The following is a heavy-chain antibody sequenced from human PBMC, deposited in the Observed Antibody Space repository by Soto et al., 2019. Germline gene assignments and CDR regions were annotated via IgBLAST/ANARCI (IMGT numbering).Heavy chain of an antibody. D-gene: IGHD6-19*01. CDR3: ARDSDSSGWYGRWFDY. CDR2: ISYDGSNK. Sequence: QVQLVESGGGVVQPGRSLRLSCAASGFTFSSYAMHWVRQAPGKGLEWVAVISYDGSNKYYADSVKGRFTISRDNSKNTLYLQMNSLRAEDTAVYYCARDSDSSGWYGRWFDYWGQGTLVTVSS. CDR1: GFTFSSYA. V-gene: IGHV3-30-3*01. J-gene: IGHJ4*02.